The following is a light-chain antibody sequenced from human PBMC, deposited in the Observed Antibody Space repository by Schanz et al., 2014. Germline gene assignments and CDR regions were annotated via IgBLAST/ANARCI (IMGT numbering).Light chain of an antibody. J-gene: IGLJ3*02. CDR2: SND. V-gene: IGLV1-44*01. Sequence: QSVLTQPPSASGTPGQRVTISCSGSSSNIGRNTVSWFQQLPGTAPKLLIYSNDKRPSGVPDRFSGSKSGTSASLAISGLQSEDEGDYYCATWDDGLNRVFGGGTKLTVL. CDR1: SSNIGRNT. CDR3: ATWDDGLNRV.